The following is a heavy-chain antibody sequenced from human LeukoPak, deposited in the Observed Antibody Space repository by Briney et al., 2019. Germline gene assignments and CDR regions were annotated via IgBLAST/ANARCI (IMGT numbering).Heavy chain of an antibody. J-gene: IGHJ5*02. Sequence: SETLSLTCTVSGGSISSYYWSWIRQPPGKGLEWIGYIYYSGSTNYNPSLKSRVTISVDTSKNQFSLKLSSVTAADTAVYYCAREYSSSWYPWFDPWGQGTLVTVSS. CDR3: AREYSSSWYPWFDP. CDR1: GGSISSYY. CDR2: IYYSGST. V-gene: IGHV4-59*01. D-gene: IGHD6-13*01.